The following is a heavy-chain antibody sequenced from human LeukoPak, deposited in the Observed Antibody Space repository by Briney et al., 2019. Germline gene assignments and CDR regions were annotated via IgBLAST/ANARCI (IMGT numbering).Heavy chain of an antibody. D-gene: IGHD1-26*01. CDR2: IDPNTGGT. J-gene: IGHJ4*02. CDR1: GYTFTNYY. Sequence: ASVKVSCKTSGYTFTNYYIHWVRLAPGQGLEWMGRIDPNTGGTKSAKNFQGRVTMTRDTSISTAYMALSGLRSDDTAVYYCASLYDIVGTTVDYWSQGTLVTVSS. CDR3: ASLYDIVGTTVDY. V-gene: IGHV1-2*06.